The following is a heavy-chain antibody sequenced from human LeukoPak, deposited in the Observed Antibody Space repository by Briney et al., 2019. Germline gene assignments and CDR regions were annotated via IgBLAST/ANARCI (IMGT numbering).Heavy chain of an antibody. CDR3: AKVEITMVRGVTNRGLAFDY. V-gene: IGHV3-30*02. Sequence: PGGSLRLPYAASGFTFRSYGMHWVRQAPGKGLEWVAFIRYDGSNQYYADSVNGRFTISRDNSKHTLYLQMNSLSAEDTAVYYCAKVEITMVRGVTNRGLAFDYWGQGTLVTVSS. CDR1: GFTFRSYG. CDR2: IRYDGSNQ. J-gene: IGHJ4*02. D-gene: IGHD3-10*01.